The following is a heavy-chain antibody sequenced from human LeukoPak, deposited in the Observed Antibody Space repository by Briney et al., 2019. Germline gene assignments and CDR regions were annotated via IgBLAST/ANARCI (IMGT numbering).Heavy chain of an antibody. D-gene: IGHD3-10*01. J-gene: IGHJ4*02. CDR1: GGSFSGYY. Sequence: PSETLSLTCAVYGGSFSGYYWSWIRQPPGKWQEWIGEINHSGSTNYNPSLKSRVTISVDTSKNQFSLKLSSVTAADTAVSYCARISYGSGSYPTYYFDYWGQGTLVTVSS. V-gene: IGHV4-34*01. CDR3: ARISYGSGSYPTYYFDY. CDR2: INHSGST.